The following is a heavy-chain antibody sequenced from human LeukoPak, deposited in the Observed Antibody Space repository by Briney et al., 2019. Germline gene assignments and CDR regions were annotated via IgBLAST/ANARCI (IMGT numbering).Heavy chain of an antibody. Sequence: GGSLRLSCVASGFPFRTSDMSWVRQAPGKGLEWVATLSGRGDRIYYGDSVKGRFTISRDTSKNTVYLQMNSLSVDDTAMYYCTKDISIVLTGGDHWGQGTLVTVSS. J-gene: IGHJ4*02. CDR2: LSGRGDRI. CDR1: GFPFRTSD. D-gene: IGHD3-9*01. V-gene: IGHV3-23*01. CDR3: TKDISIVLTGGDH.